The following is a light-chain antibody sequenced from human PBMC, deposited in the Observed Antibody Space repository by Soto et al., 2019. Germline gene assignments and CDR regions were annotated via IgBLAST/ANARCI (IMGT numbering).Light chain of an antibody. CDR3: QHYNSSPMYI. Sequence: DIQMTQSPSTLSASVGDRVTITCRASQSISSWLAWFQQKPGKAPKLLIFKASFLETGVPSRFSGTGSGTKFTLTISSLQPDDFATYYCQHYNSSPMYIFGQGTKLEIK. CDR1: QSISSW. V-gene: IGKV1-5*03. J-gene: IGKJ2*01. CDR2: KAS.